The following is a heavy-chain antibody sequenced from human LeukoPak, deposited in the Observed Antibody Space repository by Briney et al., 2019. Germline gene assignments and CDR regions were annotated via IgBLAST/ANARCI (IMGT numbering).Heavy chain of an antibody. Sequence: PGGSLRLSCATSGFTVSSNYISWVRQAPGKGLERVSVIYDSGTTYYADSVKGRFLIFRDTSKNTVDLQMNSLRVEDTAVYYCAGRRSSGWYAYWGQGTLVTVSS. V-gene: IGHV3-53*01. D-gene: IGHD6-19*01. CDR3: AGRRSSGWYAY. CDR1: GFTVSSNY. J-gene: IGHJ4*02. CDR2: IYDSGTT.